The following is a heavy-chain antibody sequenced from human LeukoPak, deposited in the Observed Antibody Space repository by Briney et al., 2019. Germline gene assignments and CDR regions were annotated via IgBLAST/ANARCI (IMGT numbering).Heavy chain of an antibody. CDR3: ARGYCSSTSCQYYFDY. CDR2: INAGNANT. J-gene: IGHJ4*02. CDR1: GYTFSSYA. V-gene: IGHV1-3*01. D-gene: IGHD2-2*01. Sequence: ASVKVSCKTSGYTFSSYAIHWARQAPGHRLEWTGWINAGNANTKYSQKFQGRVTITRDTSASTAYMELSSLRSEDTAVYYCARGYCSSTSCQYYFDYWGQGTLVTVSS.